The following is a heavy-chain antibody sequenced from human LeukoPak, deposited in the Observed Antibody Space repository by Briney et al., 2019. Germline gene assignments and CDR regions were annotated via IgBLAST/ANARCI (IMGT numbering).Heavy chain of an antibody. V-gene: IGHV3-9*01. J-gene: IGHJ4*02. D-gene: IGHD3-9*01. Sequence: PGGSLRLTCAASGFIFSDYAMHWVRQAPGKGLEWVSGISWNSGSIGYADSVKGRFTISRDNAKNSLYLQMNSLRAEDTALYYCAKDSSDILTGHIPLWGQGTLVTVSS. CDR3: AKDSSDILTGHIPL. CDR2: ISWNSGSI. CDR1: GFIFSDYA.